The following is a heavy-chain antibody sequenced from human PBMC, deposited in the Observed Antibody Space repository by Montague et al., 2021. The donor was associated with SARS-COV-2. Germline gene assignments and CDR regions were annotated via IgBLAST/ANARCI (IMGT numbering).Heavy chain of an antibody. CDR3: SGLRYFDWPNYSSHYGMDV. J-gene: IGHJ6*02. D-gene: IGHD3-9*01. CDR1: GGSISSYY. CDR2: IYYNWNN. V-gene: IGHV4-59*01. Sequence: SETLSLTCTVSGGSISSYYWSWIRQPPGKGMGLDWNIYYNWNNKCKSYLKSRGNITVDTAKNQFPLKLTPVTAADTAIYFCSGLRYFDWPNYSSHYGMDVWGQGTTVTVSS.